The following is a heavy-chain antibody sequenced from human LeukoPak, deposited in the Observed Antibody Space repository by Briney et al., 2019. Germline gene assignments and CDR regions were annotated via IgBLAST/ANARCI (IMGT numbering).Heavy chain of an antibody. CDR1: GYTFTSYH. CDR2: INPSGGST. CDR3: ARDRGSSWYLRANWFDP. D-gene: IGHD6-13*01. V-gene: IGHV1-46*01. Sequence: ASVKVSCKASGYTFTSYHMHWVRQAPGQGLEWMGIINPSGGSTSYAQKFQGRVTMTRDTSTSTVYMELSSLRSEDTAVYYCARDRGSSWYLRANWFDPWGQGTLVTVSS. J-gene: IGHJ5*02.